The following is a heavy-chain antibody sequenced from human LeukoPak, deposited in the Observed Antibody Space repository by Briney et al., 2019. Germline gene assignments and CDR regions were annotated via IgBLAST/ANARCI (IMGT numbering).Heavy chain of an antibody. D-gene: IGHD3-9*01. CDR1: GGSISSSSYY. J-gene: IGHJ4*02. V-gene: IGHV4-39*01. Sequence: SETLSLTCTVSGGSISSSSYYWGWIRQPPGKGLEWIGSIYYSGSTYYNPSLKSRVTISVDTSKNQFSLKLSSVAAADTAVSYCARHMPPYYYDILEPFDYWGQGTLVTVSS. CDR2: IYYSGST. CDR3: ARHMPPYYYDILEPFDY.